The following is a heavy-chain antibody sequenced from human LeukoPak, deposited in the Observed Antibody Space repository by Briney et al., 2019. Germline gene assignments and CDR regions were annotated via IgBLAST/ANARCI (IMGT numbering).Heavy chain of an antibody. V-gene: IGHV3-21*01. Sequence: PGGSLRLSCAASGFTFSSYSMNWVRQAPGKGLEWVSSISSSSSYIYYADSVKGRFTISRDNAKNSLYLQMNSLRAEDTAVYYCATINLPSCSSTSCYYYYYMDVWGKGTTVTVSS. D-gene: IGHD2-2*01. CDR2: ISSSSSYI. CDR3: ATINLPSCSSTSCYYYYYMDV. CDR1: GFTFSSYS. J-gene: IGHJ6*03.